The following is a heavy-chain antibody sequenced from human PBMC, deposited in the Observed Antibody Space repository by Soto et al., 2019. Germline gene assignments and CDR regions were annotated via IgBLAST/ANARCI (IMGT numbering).Heavy chain of an antibody. Sequence: ASVKVSCKASGYTFTGYYMHLVRQAPGQRLEWMGWINAGNGNTKYSQKFQGRVTITRDTSASTAYMELSSLRSEDTAVYYCARAVAVPADFDYWGQGTLVTVSS. CDR2: INAGNGNT. D-gene: IGHD6-19*01. CDR3: ARAVAVPADFDY. J-gene: IGHJ4*02. CDR1: GYTFTGYY. V-gene: IGHV1-3*01.